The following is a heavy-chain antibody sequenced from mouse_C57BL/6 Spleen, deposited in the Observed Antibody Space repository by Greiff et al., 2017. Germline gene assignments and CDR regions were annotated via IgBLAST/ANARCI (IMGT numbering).Heavy chain of an antibody. CDR1: GFTFNTYA. V-gene: IGHV10-3*01. CDR3: VRCHDARDY. CDR2: IRSTSSNYAT. J-gene: IGHJ4*01. Sequence: DVKLVESGGGLVQPKGSLKLSCAASGFTFNTYAMHWVRQAPGKGLEWVARIRSTSSNYATYYADSVQDRFPISRDDSQIMLYLQTNNLKTDDSAMYYFVRCHDARDYWGQGTSVTVSS.